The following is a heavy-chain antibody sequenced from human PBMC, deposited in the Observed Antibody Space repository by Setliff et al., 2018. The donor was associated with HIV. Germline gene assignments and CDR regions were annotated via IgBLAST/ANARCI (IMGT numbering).Heavy chain of an antibody. CDR3: ARGKGVGGVIITGGLDV. D-gene: IGHD3-10*01. J-gene: IGHJ6*04. Sequence: ASVKVSCKASGGTFSSYAISWVRQAPGQGLEWMGGIIPIFGTANYAQKFQGRVTITADESTSTAYMELSSLTSEDTAVYYCARGKGVGGVIITGGLDVWGKGTTVTVSS. CDR2: IIPIFGTA. CDR1: GGTFSSYA. V-gene: IGHV1-69*13.